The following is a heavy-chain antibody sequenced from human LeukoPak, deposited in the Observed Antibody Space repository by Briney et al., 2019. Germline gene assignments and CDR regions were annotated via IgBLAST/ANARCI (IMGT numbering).Heavy chain of an antibody. Sequence: ASVKVSCKASGGTFSSYAISWVRQAPGHGLEWMGGIIPIFGTANYAQKFQGRVTITADESTSTAYMELSSLRSEDTAVYYCARVNSSGWYGNGYFDYWGQGTLVTVSS. CDR1: GGTFSSYA. CDR2: IIPIFGTA. D-gene: IGHD6-19*01. V-gene: IGHV1-69*13. J-gene: IGHJ4*02. CDR3: ARVNSSGWYGNGYFDY.